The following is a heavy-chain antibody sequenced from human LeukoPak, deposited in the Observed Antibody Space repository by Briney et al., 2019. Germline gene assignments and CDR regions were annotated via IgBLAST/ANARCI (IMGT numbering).Heavy chain of an antibody. CDR3: AVAYYYGSGDAFDI. CDR1: GFTFSSYE. V-gene: IGHV3-48*03. D-gene: IGHD3-10*01. CDR2: ISARGSTI. J-gene: IGHJ3*02. Sequence: GGSLRLSCAASGFTFSSYEMNWVRQAPGKGLEWVSYISARGSTIYYADSVKGRFTISRDNAKNSLYLQMNSLRAEDTAVYYCAVAYYYGSGDAFDIWGQGTKVTVSS.